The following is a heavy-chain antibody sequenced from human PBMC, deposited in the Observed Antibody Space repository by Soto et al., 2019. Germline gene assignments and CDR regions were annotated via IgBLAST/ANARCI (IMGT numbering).Heavy chain of an antibody. CDR2: ISSSGETI. Sequence: VQLVESGGGLVQPGGSLRLSCAASGFTFGPYAMNWFRQAPGKGLEWIAYISSSGETIHYANSVRGRFTISKENAWNSLSLKMNSMRDDDTDVYYCARDADGNCDYWGQGTLVTVSS. CDR3: ARDADGNCDY. J-gene: IGHJ4*02. CDR1: GFTFGPYA. V-gene: IGHV3-48*02.